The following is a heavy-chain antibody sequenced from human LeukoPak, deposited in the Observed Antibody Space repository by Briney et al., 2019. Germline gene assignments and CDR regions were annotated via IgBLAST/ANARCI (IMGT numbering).Heavy chain of an antibody. CDR1: GFTFSSYA. V-gene: IGHV3-30-3*01. CDR2: ISYDGSNK. Sequence: PGRSLRLSCAASGFTFSSYAMHWVRQAPGKGLEWVAVISYDGSNKYYADSVKGRFTISRDNSKNTLYLQMNSLRAEDTAVYYCAGDPGYYYCYYMDVWGKGTTVTVSS. J-gene: IGHJ6*03. CDR3: AGDPGYYYCYYMDV.